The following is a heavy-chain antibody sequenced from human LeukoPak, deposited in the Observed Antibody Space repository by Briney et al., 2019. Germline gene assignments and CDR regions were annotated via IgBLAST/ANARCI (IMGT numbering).Heavy chain of an antibody. J-gene: IGHJ4*02. CDR1: GFTFSSYE. Sequence: GGSLRLSCAASGFTFSSYEMNWVRQAPGKGLEWVSYISSSGSTIYYADSVKGRFTISRDNAKNSLYLQMNSLRAEDTAVYYCARELGCSYGPGYFDYWGQGTLVTVSS. V-gene: IGHV3-48*03. D-gene: IGHD5-18*01. CDR3: ARELGCSYGPGYFDY. CDR2: ISSSGSTI.